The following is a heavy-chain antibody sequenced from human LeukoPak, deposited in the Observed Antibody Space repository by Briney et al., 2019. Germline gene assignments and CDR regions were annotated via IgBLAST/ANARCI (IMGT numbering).Heavy chain of an antibody. CDR2: ICSNGGNT. Sequence: PGGSLRLSCAASGFTFSSYAMHWVRQAPGKGLEHVSAICSNGGNTYYATSEKGRFTISSDNSNTTFYHKISSRSAEDVVFYCGARLSGSQGGLYYWGQGTLVTVSS. J-gene: IGHJ4*02. CDR1: GFTFSSYA. D-gene: IGHD6-13*01. CDR3: ARLSGSQGGLYY. V-gene: IGHV3-64*01.